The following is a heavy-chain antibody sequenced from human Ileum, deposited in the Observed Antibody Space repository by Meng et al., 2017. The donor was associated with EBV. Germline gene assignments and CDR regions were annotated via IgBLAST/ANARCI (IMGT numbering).Heavy chain of an antibody. D-gene: IGHD3-10*01. V-gene: IGHV1-18*01. J-gene: IGHJ4*02. CDR3: ARTYYGSYGFDY. CDR1: GYRFTAFG. CDR2: ITTYNGDT. Sequence: QVKRGQSGTEGKKPGASVKVSCKASGYRFTAFGISWVRHAPGQGPEWMGWITTYNGDTKYAQKFQGRVTMTRETSTNTAYMELTSLRSDDTAVYYCARTYYGSYGFDYWGQGTLVTVSS.